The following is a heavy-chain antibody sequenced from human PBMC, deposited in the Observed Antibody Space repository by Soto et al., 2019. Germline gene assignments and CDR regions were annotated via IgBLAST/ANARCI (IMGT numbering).Heavy chain of an antibody. D-gene: IGHD1-26*01. J-gene: IGHJ5*02. V-gene: IGHV5-10-1*01. CDR2: IDPSDSYT. CDR3: ATRASGSTYFDP. Sequence: GESLKISCKGSGYSVTSYWISWVLQMPGKCLEWMGRIDPSDSYTNYSPSFQGHVTISADKSISTAYLQWSSLKASDTAMYYCATRASGSTYFDPWGQGTLVTV. CDR1: GYSVTSYW.